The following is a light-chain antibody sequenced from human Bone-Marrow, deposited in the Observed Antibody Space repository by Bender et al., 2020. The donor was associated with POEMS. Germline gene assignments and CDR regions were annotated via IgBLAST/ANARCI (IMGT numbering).Light chain of an antibody. Sequence: QSVLTQPHSASGTPGQRVTISCSGSSSNIGSNFVYWYQHVPGTAPKLLIYRNNQRPSGVPDRFSGSKSGTSAYLAISGLRSEDEGDYYCEAWDDSLIGRVFGGGTKLTVL. J-gene: IGLJ3*02. CDR1: SSNIGSNF. CDR2: RNN. V-gene: IGLV1-47*01. CDR3: EAWDDSLIGRV.